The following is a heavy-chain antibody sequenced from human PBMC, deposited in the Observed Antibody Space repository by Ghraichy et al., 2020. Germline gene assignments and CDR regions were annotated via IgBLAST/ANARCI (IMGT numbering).Heavy chain of an antibody. V-gene: IGHV4-39*01. CDR3: ARSHPDITGTTYAFDI. CDR2: IYYSGST. D-gene: IGHD1-7*01. CDR1: GGSISSSSYY. J-gene: IGHJ3*02. Sequence: SETLSLTCTVSGGSISSSSYYWGWIRQPPGKGLEWIGSIYYSGSTYYNPSLKSRVTISVDTSKNQFSLKLSSVTAADTAVYYCARSHPDITGTTYAFDIWGQGTMVTVSS.